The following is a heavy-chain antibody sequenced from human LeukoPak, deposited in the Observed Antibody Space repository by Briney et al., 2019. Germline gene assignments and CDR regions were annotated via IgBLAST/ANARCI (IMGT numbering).Heavy chain of an antibody. V-gene: IGHV4-59*08. CDR2: IYYRGTT. J-gene: IGHJ6*02. CDR3: ARGGYGSGSYYNPGYYYYGMDV. Sequence: PSETLSLTCTVSGDSISGFYWNWIRQSPGKGLEWIGYIYYRGTTNYNPSLKSRVTISLDTSKNQFSLNLNSVTAADTAVYYCARGGYGSGSYYNPGYYYYGMDVWGQGTTVTVSS. D-gene: IGHD3-10*01. CDR1: GDSISGFY.